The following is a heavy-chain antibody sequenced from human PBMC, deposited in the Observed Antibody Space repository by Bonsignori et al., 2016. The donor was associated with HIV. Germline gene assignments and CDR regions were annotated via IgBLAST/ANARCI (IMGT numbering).Heavy chain of an antibody. V-gene: IGHV4-59*12. Sequence: SETLSLTCTVSGGYISSYHWNWIRQSPGKGLEWVGSVQNRGSAKYNPSLRSRATISLDTGKNQFSLELSSVTAADTAVYYCARESVLTYTDALDLWGQGTMVTVSS. CDR1: GGYISSYH. CDR3: ARESVLTYTDALDL. D-gene: IGHD2-21*02. J-gene: IGHJ3*01. CDR2: VQNRGSA.